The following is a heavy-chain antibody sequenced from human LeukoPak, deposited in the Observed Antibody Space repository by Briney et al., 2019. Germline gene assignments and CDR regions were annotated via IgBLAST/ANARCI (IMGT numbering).Heavy chain of an antibody. CDR1: GGSISSYY. V-gene: IGHV4-4*07. Sequence: SETLSLTCTVSGGSISSYYWSWIRQPAGKGLEWIGRIYTSGSTNYNPSLKSRVTMSVDTSKNQFSLKLSSVTAADTAVYYCARTIYDSSGYYFDYWGQGTLVTVSS. D-gene: IGHD3-22*01. CDR3: ARTIYDSSGYYFDY. CDR2: IYTSGST. J-gene: IGHJ4*02.